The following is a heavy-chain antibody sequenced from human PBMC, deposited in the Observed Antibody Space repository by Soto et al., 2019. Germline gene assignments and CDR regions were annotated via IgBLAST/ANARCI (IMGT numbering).Heavy chain of an antibody. V-gene: IGHV1-3*01. CDR1: GYTFTTHA. CDR3: AKRKRKEKNHHHYRPGH. J-gene: IGHJ6*02. D-gene: IGHD1-1*01. Sequence: ASVKVSCKASGYTFTTHAMHWVRQAPGQSLEWMGWINGGTGQTKHSQRFQGRVIITRDTSASTAYMELSSLRSEDTAVYYCAKRKRKEKNHHHYRPGHRGQGTTVTVSS. CDR2: INGGTGQT.